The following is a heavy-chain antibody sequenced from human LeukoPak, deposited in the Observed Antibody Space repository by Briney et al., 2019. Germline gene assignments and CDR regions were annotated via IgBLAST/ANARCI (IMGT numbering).Heavy chain of an antibody. CDR1: GYTFTGYY. D-gene: IGHD6-13*01. J-gene: IGHJ6*03. CDR3: ASLTLGDSSSWYNYYYYYYMDV. CDR2: INPNSGGT. V-gene: IGHV1-2*02. Sequence: ASVKVSCKASGYTFTGYYMHWVRQAPGQGLEWMGWINPNSGGTNYAQKFQGRVTMTRDTSISTAYMELSRLRSDDTAVYYCASLTLGDSSSWYNYYYYYYMDVWGKGTTVTVSS.